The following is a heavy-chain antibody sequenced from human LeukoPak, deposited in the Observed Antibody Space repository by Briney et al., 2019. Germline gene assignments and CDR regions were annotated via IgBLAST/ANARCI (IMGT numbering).Heavy chain of an antibody. CDR2: IGIDSGNT. CDR1: GFTFSDYS. Sequence: GGSLRLACAASGFTFSDYSMNWVRQAPGKGLEWISYIGIDSGNTNYADSVKGRFTISGDKAKNSLYLQMNSLRVEDTAVYYCARDYKYAFDNWGQGTLVTVSS. D-gene: IGHD5-24*01. J-gene: IGHJ4*02. V-gene: IGHV3-48*01. CDR3: ARDYKYAFDN.